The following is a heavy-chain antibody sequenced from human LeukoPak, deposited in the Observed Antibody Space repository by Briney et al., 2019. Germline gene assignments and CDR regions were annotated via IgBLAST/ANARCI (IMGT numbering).Heavy chain of an antibody. Sequence: GGSLRLSCAASGFTFSSYWMHWDRQAPGKGLVWVSRINSDGSSTSYADSVKGRFTISRDNAKNTLYLQMNSLRAEDTAVYYCARGCRGYSYGCYYWGQGTLVTVSS. CDR3: ARGCRGYSYGCYY. CDR1: GFTFSSYW. D-gene: IGHD5-18*01. CDR2: INSDGSST. V-gene: IGHV3-74*01. J-gene: IGHJ4*02.